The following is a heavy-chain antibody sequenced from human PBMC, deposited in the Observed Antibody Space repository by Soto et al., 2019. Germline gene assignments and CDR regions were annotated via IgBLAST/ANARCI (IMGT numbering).Heavy chain of an antibody. Sequence: LSLTCSVSGGSVSSNIYYWTWIRQHPGKGPEWIGHIYYSGSTYYNPSLKSRVTISLDMSKNQFPLKLTSVSAADTAVYYCARGYDYDSGGYLFDYWGQGTLVTVSS. CDR1: GGSVSSNIYY. J-gene: IGHJ4*02. V-gene: IGHV4-31*03. CDR3: ARGYDYDSGGYLFDY. D-gene: IGHD3-22*01. CDR2: IYYSGST.